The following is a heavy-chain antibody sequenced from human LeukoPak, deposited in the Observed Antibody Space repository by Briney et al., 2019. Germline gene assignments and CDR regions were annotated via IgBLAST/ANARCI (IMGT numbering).Heavy chain of an antibody. CDR2: IYYSGST. CDR1: GGSISSYY. J-gene: IGHJ6*03. CDR3: ARDRGGSRNYYMDV. V-gene: IGHV4-59*12. Sequence: SETLSLTCTVSGGSISSYYWSWLRQPPGKGLEWIGYIYYSGSTNYNPSLTSRVTISVDTSKNQFSLKLSSVTAADTAVYYCARDRGGSRNYYMDVWGKGTTVTVSS. D-gene: IGHD2-15*01.